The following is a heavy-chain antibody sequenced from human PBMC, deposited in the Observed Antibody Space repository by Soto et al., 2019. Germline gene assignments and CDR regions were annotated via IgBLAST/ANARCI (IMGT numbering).Heavy chain of an antibody. CDR2: IIAFSDIV. J-gene: IGHJ6*02. Sequence: QVQLVQSGAEVKKPGSSVKVSCKASGGTFGIYAITWVRQAPGQGLEWMGGIIAFSDIVNYTQKLQGRVTITADKSSNXXYMDLSSLRSEDTAVYYCARSLYSSSWFHSGNSYYYYGMDVWGQGTTVTVSS. V-gene: IGHV1-69*14. CDR3: ARSLYSSSWFHSGNSYYYYGMDV. CDR1: GGTFGIYA. D-gene: IGHD6-13*01.